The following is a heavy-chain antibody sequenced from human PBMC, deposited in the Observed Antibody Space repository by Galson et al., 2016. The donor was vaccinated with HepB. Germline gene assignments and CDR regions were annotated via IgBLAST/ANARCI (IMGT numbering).Heavy chain of an antibody. D-gene: IGHD2-21*02. J-gene: IGHJ4*02. CDR2: ISYDGGDQ. Sequence: SLRLSCAASGFTFNRYGMHWVRQAPGKGLEWVAVISYDGGDQQYADSVKGRFTVSRDNSKNTLFLQMNSLRVEDTAVYYCAKLDCGRDCPRDDWGQGTLVTVSS. V-gene: IGHV3-30*19. CDR1: GFTFNRYG. CDR3: AKLDCGRDCPRDD.